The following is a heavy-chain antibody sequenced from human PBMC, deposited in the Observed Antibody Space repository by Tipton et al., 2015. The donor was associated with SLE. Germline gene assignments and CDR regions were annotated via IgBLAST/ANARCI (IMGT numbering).Heavy chain of an antibody. CDR3: ARWAGPTVNLDY. V-gene: IGHV4-59*01. CDR2: IYYSGGT. Sequence: TLSLTCTVSGGSISSYYWSWIRQPPGKGLEWIGYIYYSGGTNYNPSIKSRDTISVDTSKNQFSLKLSSVTAADTAVYYCARWAGPTVNLDYWGQGTLVTVSS. D-gene: IGHD4-11*01. CDR1: GGSISSYY. J-gene: IGHJ4*02.